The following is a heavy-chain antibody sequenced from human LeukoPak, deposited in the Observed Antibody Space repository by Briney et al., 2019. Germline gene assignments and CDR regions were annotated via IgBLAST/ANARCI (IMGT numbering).Heavy chain of an antibody. J-gene: IGHJ4*02. V-gene: IGHV1-2*02. D-gene: IGHD5-18*01. CDR3: VRGGYIYGSDY. CDR1: GYTFTVYY. Sequence: ASVTVSCKASGYTFTVYYMNWVRQAPGQGLEWMGWINPNSGGTNYAQKSQGRVTMTRDTSISTAYMELSRLRSDDTAVYYCVRGGYIYGSDYWGQGTLVTVSS. CDR2: INPNSGGT.